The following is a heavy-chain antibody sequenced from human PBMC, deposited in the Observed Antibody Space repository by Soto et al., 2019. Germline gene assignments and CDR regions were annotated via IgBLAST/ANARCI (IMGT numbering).Heavy chain of an antibody. CDR2: LNIDGSTR. D-gene: IGHD2-2*01. V-gene: IGHV3-74*01. J-gene: IGHJ6*02. Sequence: GGSLRRSCSASGFTFSNYWMHWVRQGPGKGLVWVARLNIDGSTRNYADSVKGRFTISRDNAQNTLFLQMNSLSAEDTAVYYCARVGLCSSTTCYSYSYYYGVDVWGQGTTVTVSS. CDR3: ARVGLCSSTTCYSYSYYYGVDV. CDR1: GFTFSNYW.